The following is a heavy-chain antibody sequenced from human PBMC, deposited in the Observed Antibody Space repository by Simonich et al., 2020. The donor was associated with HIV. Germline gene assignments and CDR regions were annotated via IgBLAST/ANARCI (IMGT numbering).Heavy chain of an antibody. CDR3: ARRTGYDLDY. Sequence: QVQLQQWGAGLLKPSETLSLTCAVYGGSSSGYYWSWIRQPPGKGLEWIGDIDDSGSPNYSPSLKSRVTISLDTSKNQFSLKLSSVTAADTAVYYCARRTGYDLDYWGQGTLVTVSS. CDR1: GGSSSGYY. D-gene: IGHD5-12*01. CDR2: IDDSGSP. V-gene: IGHV4-34*01. J-gene: IGHJ4*02.